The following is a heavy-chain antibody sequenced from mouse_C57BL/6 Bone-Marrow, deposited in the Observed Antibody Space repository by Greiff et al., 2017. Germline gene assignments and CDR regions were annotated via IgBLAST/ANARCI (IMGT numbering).Heavy chain of an antibody. D-gene: IGHD1-1*01. CDR3: ARVERYYYAMDY. J-gene: IGHJ4*01. CDR2: INPYNGGT. Sequence: EVQLQQSGPVLVKPGASVKMSCKASGYTFTDYSMHWVKQSHGKSLEWIGVINPYNGGTSYNQKFKGKATLTVDKSSSTAYMELNSLPSEDSAVYYCARVERYYYAMDYWGQGTSVTVSS. V-gene: IGHV1-19*01. CDR1: GYTFTDYS.